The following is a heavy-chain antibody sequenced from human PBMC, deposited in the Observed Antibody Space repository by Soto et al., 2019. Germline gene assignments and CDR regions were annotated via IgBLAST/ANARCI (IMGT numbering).Heavy chain of an antibody. J-gene: IGHJ4*02. CDR2: IHGDGGKI. CDR1: GFMFSDYW. Sequence: EVQLVESGGGLVQPGGSLRLSCAASGFMFSDYWMSWVRQAPGKGLAWVANIHGDGGKIYYVDSVKGRFTISSDNAKRSLYLQMNSLRAEDTAVYYCARDFYGGYTYGPGDYWGQGALVAVSS. D-gene: IGHD5-18*01. V-gene: IGHV3-7*01. CDR3: ARDFYGGYTYGPGDY.